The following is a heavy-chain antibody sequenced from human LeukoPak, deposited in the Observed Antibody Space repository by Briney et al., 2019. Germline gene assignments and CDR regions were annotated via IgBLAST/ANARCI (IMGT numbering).Heavy chain of an antibody. Sequence: GASVKVSCKASGYPLSYRYLHWVRQAPGQALEWMGWITPLNTNTNYAQIFQGRVTITADESTSTAYMELSSLRSEDTAVYYCARCIKLELQYYFDYWGQGTLVTVSS. CDR3: ARCIKLELQYYFDY. J-gene: IGHJ4*02. V-gene: IGHV1-45*02. CDR1: GYPLSYRY. CDR2: ITPLNTNT. D-gene: IGHD1-7*01.